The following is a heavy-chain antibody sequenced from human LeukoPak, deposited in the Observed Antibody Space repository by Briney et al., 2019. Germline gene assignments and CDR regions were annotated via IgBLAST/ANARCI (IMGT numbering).Heavy chain of an antibody. CDR1: GGTFSSHA. CDR3: ARDSSHDSSGLIFDY. CDR2: IIPIFGTA. J-gene: IGHJ4*02. D-gene: IGHD3-22*01. Sequence: GASVKVSCKASGGTFSSHAISWVRQAPGQGLEWMGGIIPIFGTANYAQKFQGRVTITTDESTSTAYMELSSLRSEDTAVYYCARDSSHDSSGLIFDYWGQGTLVTVSS. V-gene: IGHV1-69*05.